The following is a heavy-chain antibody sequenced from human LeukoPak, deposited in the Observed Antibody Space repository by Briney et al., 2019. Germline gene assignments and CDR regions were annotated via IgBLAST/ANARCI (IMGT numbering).Heavy chain of an antibody. D-gene: IGHD3-22*01. CDR1: GYTLTGYY. V-gene: IGHV1-2*02. J-gene: IGHJ4*02. CDR3: ARGEVHHYESSGFNDY. Sequence: ASVKVSCKAPGYTLTGYYMHWERQAPGQGLEWMGWFNPNSGATNYAQKFQGRVAMTRDTSISTAYMELGSLRSDDTAVYYCARGEVHHYESSGFNDYWGQGTLVTVSS. CDR2: FNPNSGAT.